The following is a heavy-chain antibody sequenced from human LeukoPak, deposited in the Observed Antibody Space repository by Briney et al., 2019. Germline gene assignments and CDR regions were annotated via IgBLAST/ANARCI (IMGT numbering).Heavy chain of an antibody. CDR3: ARGGSSSWYH. CDR2: IYYSGST. CDR1: GGSISSYY. V-gene: IGHV4-59*01. D-gene: IGHD6-13*01. J-gene: IGHJ4*02. Sequence: KPSETLSPTCTVSGGSISSYYWSWIRQPPGKGLEWIGYIYYSGSTNYNPSLKSRVTISVDTSKNQFSLKLSSVTAADTAVYYCARGGSSSWYHWGQGTLVTVSS.